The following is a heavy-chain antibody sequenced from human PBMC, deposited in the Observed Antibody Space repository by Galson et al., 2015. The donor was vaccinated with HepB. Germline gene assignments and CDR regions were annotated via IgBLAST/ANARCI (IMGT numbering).Heavy chain of an antibody. D-gene: IGHD2-15*01. CDR2: IYYDGDD. V-gene: IGHV2-5*02. CDR3: ARRRIDCPDGICPSGGFDY. Sequence: PALVKPTQTLTLTCSFSGFSLTTSGVGVGWIRQSPGKALEWLAFIYYDGDDRYRPSLKSRLTISKDTSKNVVVLTMTNMDPVDTGTYFCARRRIDCPDGICPSGGFDYWGQGTLVTVSS. J-gene: IGHJ4*02. CDR1: GFSLTTSGVG.